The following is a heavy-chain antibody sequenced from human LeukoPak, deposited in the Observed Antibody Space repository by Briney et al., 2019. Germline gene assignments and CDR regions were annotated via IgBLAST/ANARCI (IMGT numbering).Heavy chain of an antibody. J-gene: IGHJ4*02. V-gene: IGHV3-23*01. CDR1: GFTFSSYA. CDR3: AKTPWGSYRYLLDY. CDR2: ISGSGGST. D-gene: IGHD3-16*02. Sequence: GGSLRPSCAASGFTFSSYAMSWVRQAPGKGLEWVSAISGSGGSTYYANSVKGRFTISRDNSKNTLYLQMNSLRAEDTAVYYCAKTPWGSYRYLLDYWGQGTLVTVSS.